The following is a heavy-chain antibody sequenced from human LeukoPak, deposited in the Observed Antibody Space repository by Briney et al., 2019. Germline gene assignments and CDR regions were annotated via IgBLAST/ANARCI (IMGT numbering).Heavy chain of an antibody. CDR2: INEDGSEK. J-gene: IGHJ4*02. Sequence: GGSLGLSCAGSGFTFSTYWMSWVRQVPGKGLEWMANINEDGSEKNYVDSVKGRFTISRDNAKNLVYLQLNSLRAEDAAVYYCARDKVVGASRFEYWGQGTQVMVSS. V-gene: IGHV3-7*01. CDR3: ARDKVVGASRFEY. CDR1: GFTFSTYW. D-gene: IGHD1-26*01.